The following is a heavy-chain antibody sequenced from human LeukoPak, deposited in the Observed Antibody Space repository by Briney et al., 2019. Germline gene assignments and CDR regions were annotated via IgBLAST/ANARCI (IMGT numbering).Heavy chain of an antibody. V-gene: IGHV3-30*18. CDR2: ISYDGSNK. CDR3: AKASDWFDP. CDR1: GFTFSSYG. J-gene: IGHJ5*02. Sequence: GGSLSLSCAASGFTFSSYGMHWVRQAPGKGLEWVAVISYDGSNKYYADSVKGRFTISRDNSKNTLYLQMNSLRAEDTAVYYCAKASDWFDPWGQGTLVTVSS.